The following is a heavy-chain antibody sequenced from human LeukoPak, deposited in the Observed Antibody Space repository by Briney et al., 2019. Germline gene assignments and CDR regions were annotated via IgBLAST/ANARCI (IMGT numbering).Heavy chain of an antibody. D-gene: IGHD2-21*01. CDR3: ARAPRLSDY. Sequence: TGGSLRLSCSASGFSFSDHYMSWIRQVPGKGLEWVSYISGSGSTTNYADSVKGRFTISRDNAKSSLYLQMNSLRAEDTAVYYCARAPRLSDYWGQGTLVTVSS. CDR2: ISGSGSTT. J-gene: IGHJ4*02. CDR1: GFSFSDHY. V-gene: IGHV3-11*01.